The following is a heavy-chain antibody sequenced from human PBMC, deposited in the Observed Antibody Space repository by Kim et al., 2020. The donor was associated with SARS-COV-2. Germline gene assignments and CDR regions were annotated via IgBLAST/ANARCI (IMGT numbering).Heavy chain of an antibody. CDR3: AKDPAVAGTFTAFDI. J-gene: IGHJ3*02. D-gene: IGHD6-19*01. V-gene: IGHV3-23*01. Sequence: DSVKGRFTISRDNTKSTLYLQMNSLRAEDTAVDYCAKDPAVAGTFTAFDIWGQGTMVTVAS.